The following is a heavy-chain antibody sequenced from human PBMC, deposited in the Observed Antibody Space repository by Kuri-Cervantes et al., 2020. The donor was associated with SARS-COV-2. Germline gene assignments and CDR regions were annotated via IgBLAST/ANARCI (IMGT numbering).Heavy chain of an antibody. Sequence: GESLKISCAASGFTFSSYSMNWVRQAPGKGLEWVSYISSSGSTIYYADSVKGRFTISRDNAKNSLYLQMNSLRDEDTAVYYCARDQTYYYDSSGYPGDYWGQGTLVTVSS. CDR1: GFTFSSYS. V-gene: IGHV3-48*02. CDR3: ARDQTYYYDSSGYPGDY. D-gene: IGHD3-22*01. CDR2: ISSSGSTI. J-gene: IGHJ4*02.